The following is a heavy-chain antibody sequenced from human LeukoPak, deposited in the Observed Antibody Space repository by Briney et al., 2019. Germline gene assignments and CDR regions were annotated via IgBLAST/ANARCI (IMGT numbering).Heavy chain of an antibody. CDR1: GGSFSGYY. CDR2: ISSSSSTI. D-gene: IGHD5-12*01. CDR3: ATGYDFGFDP. J-gene: IGHJ5*02. V-gene: IGHV3-11*01. Sequence: LSLTCAVYGGSFSGYYWSWIRQPPGKGLEWVSYISSSSSTIYYADSVKGRFTISRDNAKNSLYPQMNSLRAEDTAVYYCATGYDFGFDPWGQGTLVTVSS.